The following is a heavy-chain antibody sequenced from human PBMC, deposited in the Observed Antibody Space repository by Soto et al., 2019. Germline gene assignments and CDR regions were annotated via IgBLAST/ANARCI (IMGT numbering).Heavy chain of an antibody. CDR2: IWYDGSNK. D-gene: IGHD6-13*01. V-gene: IGHV3-33*01. CDR3: ARREYGSRGPKVYMDG. CDR1: GFTFSSYG. Sequence: PGGSLRLSCAASGFTFSSYGMHWVRQAPGKGLEWVAVIWYDGSNKYYADSVKGRFTISRDNSKNTLYLQMNSLRAEDTAVYYCARREYGSRGPKVYMDGWGKGPGVTVSS. J-gene: IGHJ6*03.